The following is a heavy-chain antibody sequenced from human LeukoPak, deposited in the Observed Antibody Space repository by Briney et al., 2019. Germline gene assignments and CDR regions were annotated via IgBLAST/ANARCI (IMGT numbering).Heavy chain of an antibody. Sequence: PGGSLRLSCAASGFTFSNYAMHWVRQAPGKGLEWVAFMSYDGSDKYYADSVKGRFTISRDNSKSTLYLQMNSLRADDTALYYCAKRTTGTFDYWGQGTLVTVSS. J-gene: IGHJ4*02. CDR3: AKRTTGTFDY. CDR1: GFTFSNYA. CDR2: MSYDGSDK. V-gene: IGHV3-30*18. D-gene: IGHD1-1*01.